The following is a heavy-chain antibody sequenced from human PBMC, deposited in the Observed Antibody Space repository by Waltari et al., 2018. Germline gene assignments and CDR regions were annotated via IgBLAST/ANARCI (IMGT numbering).Heavy chain of an antibody. CDR3: AQIGECNINCHADAFDI. V-gene: IGHV2-5*02. J-gene: IGHJ3*02. CDR2: IYWDDHK. D-gene: IGHD1-1*01. Sequence: QITLKESGPPLVKPTQTLTLTCTFSGFSLTNTGVGVAWIRQPPGKALEWLAVIYWDDHKRYSPSLKTRLTIAKDTSNNQVVLTMTNMDPVDTGTYYCAQIGECNINCHADAFDIWGQGTMVTVSS. CDR1: GFSLTNTGVG.